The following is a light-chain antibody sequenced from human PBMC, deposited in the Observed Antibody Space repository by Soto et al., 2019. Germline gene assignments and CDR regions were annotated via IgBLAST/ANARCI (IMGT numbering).Light chain of an antibody. V-gene: IGKV3-20*01. CDR2: DAS. CDR1: QSVRNNY. CDR3: QQYGRSPLT. Sequence: EIVLTQSPDTLSLSPGERATLSCRASQSVRNNYLAWYQQKPGQAPRFLIYDASSRATGIPDRFSGSGSGTDFIRTISRLEHEDFAVYYGQQYGRSPLTFGGGTKVEIK. J-gene: IGKJ4*01.